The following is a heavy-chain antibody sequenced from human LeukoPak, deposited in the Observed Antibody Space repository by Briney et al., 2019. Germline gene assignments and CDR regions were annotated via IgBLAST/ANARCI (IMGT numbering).Heavy chain of an antibody. CDR1: GYTFTGYY. D-gene: IGHD4-17*01. J-gene: IGHJ6*03. CDR3: ARLYGDDPTYYYYYYMDV. V-gene: IGHV1-2*02. CDR2: INPNSGGT. Sequence: ASVTVSCKASGYTFTGYYMHWVRQAPGQGLEWMGWINPNSGGTNYAQKFQGRVTMTRDTSISTAYMELSRLRSDDTAVYYCARLYGDDPTYYYYYYMDVWGKGTTVTVSS.